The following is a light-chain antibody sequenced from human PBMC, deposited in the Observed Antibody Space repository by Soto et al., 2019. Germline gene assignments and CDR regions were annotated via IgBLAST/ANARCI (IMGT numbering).Light chain of an antibody. J-gene: IGLJ1*01. CDR1: SSDVGGYNY. CDR2: EVN. Sequence: TGTSSDVGGYNYVSWYQHHPGKAPKLMIYEVNNRPSGVSNRFSGSKSGNTASLTISGLQAEDEADYYCSSYTSSSTLLYVFGTGTKVTVL. CDR3: SSYTSSSTLLYV. V-gene: IGLV2-14*01.